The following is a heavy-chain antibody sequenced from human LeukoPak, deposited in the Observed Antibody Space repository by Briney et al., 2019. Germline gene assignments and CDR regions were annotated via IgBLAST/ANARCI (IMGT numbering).Heavy chain of an antibody. Sequence: GGSLRLSCAASGFSFSICDMNCVRQAPGKGLEWVSSISSSTSYIYYADSVKGRFTISKDNAKNSLYLQMNSLRAEDTAVYYCARAGGSTVSHSDYWGQGTLVTVSS. CDR1: GFSFSICD. V-gene: IGHV3-21*01. CDR3: ARAGGSTVSHSDY. D-gene: IGHD4-17*01. CDR2: ISSSTSYI. J-gene: IGHJ4*02.